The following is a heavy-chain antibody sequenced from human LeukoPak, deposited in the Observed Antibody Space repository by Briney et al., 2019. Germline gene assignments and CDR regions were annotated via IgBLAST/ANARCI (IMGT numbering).Heavy chain of an antibody. CDR3: ARDGSYGDYLYY. J-gene: IGHJ4*02. V-gene: IGHV1-69*04. D-gene: IGHD4-17*01. CDR2: IIPILGIA. CDR1: GGTFSSYA. Sequence: ASVKVSCKASGGTFSSYAISWVRQAPGQGLEWMGRIIPILGIANYAQKSQGRVTITADKSTSTAYMELSSLRSEDTAVYYCARDGSYGDYLYYWGQGTLVTVSS.